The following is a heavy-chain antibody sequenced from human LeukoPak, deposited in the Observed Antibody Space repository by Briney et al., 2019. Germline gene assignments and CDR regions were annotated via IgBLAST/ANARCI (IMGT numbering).Heavy chain of an antibody. V-gene: IGHV3-30*04. Sequence: AGGSLRLSCAASGFTFRSYAMHWVRQAPGKGLEWVGVISYDGSNKYYADSVKGRFTISRDNAKNSLYLQMNSLRAEDTAVYYCAELGITMIGGVWGKGTTVTISS. J-gene: IGHJ6*04. CDR1: GFTFRSYA. CDR2: ISYDGSNK. D-gene: IGHD3-10*02. CDR3: AELGITMIGGV.